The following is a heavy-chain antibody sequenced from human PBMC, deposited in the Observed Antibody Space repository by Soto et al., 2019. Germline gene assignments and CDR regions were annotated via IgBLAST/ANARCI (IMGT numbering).Heavy chain of an antibody. CDR1: GGSISSYY. J-gene: IGHJ5*02. D-gene: IGHD2-8*02. V-gene: IGHV4-59*01. CDR3: ASTGLVASKPNWLDP. Sequence: SETLSLTCTVSGGSISSYYWSWIRQPPGKGLEWIGYIYYSGSTNYNPSLKSRVTISVDTSKNQFSLKLSSVTAADTAVYYCASTGLVASKPNWLDPWGQGTLVTVSS. CDR2: IYYSGST.